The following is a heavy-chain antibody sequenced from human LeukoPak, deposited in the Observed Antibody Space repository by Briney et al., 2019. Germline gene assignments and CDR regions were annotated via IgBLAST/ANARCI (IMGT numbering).Heavy chain of an antibody. D-gene: IGHD6-19*01. V-gene: IGHV3-53*01. Sequence: GGSLRLSCAASGLTVSSNYMSWVRQAPGKGLEWVSVIYSGGSTYYADSVKGRFTISRDNSKNTLYLQMNSLRAEDTAVYYCARDQSPVDGMDVWGQGTTVTVSS. CDR3: ARDQSPVDGMDV. CDR1: GLTVSSNY. J-gene: IGHJ6*02. CDR2: IYSGGST.